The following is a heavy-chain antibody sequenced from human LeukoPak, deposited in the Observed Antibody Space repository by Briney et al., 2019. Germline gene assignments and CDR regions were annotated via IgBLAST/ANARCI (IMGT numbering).Heavy chain of an antibody. Sequence: PGGSLRLSCAASGFTFSSYSMNWVRQAPGKGLEWVSSISSSSSYIYYADSVKGRFTISRDNSKNTLYLQMNSLRAEDTAVYYCAREGCSSTSCYVAWGTLVGATTGDAFDIWGQGTMVTVSS. D-gene: IGHD2-2*01. CDR2: ISSSSSYI. V-gene: IGHV3-21*01. CDR3: AREGCSSTSCYVAWGTLVGATTGDAFDI. J-gene: IGHJ3*02. CDR1: GFTFSSYS.